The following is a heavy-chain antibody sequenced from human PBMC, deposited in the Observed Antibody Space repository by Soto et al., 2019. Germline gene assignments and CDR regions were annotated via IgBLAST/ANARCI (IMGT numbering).Heavy chain of an antibody. CDR1: GFTFSSYG. J-gene: IGHJ6*02. Sequence: GGSLRLSCAASGFTFSSYGMHWVRQAPGKGLEWVAVIWYDGSNKYYADSVKGRFTISRDNSKNTLYLQMNSLRAEDTAVYYCARLRAGKTYYDILTGYYPYYGMDVWGQGTTVTVSS. CDR3: ARLRAGKTYYDILTGYYPYYGMDV. D-gene: IGHD3-9*01. CDR2: IWYDGSNK. V-gene: IGHV3-33*01.